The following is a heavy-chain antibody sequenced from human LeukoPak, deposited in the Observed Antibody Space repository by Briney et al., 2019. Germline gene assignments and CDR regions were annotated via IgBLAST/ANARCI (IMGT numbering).Heavy chain of an antibody. CDR3: ASWATSGSYHYYFEY. D-gene: IGHD3-10*01. CDR2: IYTSGST. CDR1: GDSISSYY. Sequence: SETLSLTCTVSGDSISSYYWSWIRQPAGKGLEWIGRIYTSGSTNYNPSLKGRVTMSVDTSKNQFSLKLSSVTAADTAVYYCASWATSGSYHYYFEYWGQGTLVTASS. J-gene: IGHJ4*02. V-gene: IGHV4-4*07.